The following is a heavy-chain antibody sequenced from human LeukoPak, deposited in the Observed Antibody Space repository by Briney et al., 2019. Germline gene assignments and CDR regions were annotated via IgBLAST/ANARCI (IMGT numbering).Heavy chain of an antibody. CDR1: GFTFDDYG. Sequence: PGGSLRLSCAASGFTFDDYGMSWVRQAPGKGLEWVSGINWNGGSTGYADSVKGRFTISRDNSKNTLYLQMGSLRDEDMAVYYCARTEYYDTTGPFDCWGQGTLVTVSS. D-gene: IGHD3-22*01. J-gene: IGHJ4*02. CDR2: INWNGGST. CDR3: ARTEYYDTTGPFDC. V-gene: IGHV3-20*04.